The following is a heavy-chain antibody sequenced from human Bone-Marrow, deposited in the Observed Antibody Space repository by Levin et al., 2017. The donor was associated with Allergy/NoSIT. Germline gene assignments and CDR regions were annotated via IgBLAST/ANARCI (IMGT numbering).Heavy chain of an antibody. CDR1: GFSFGSYA. CDR2: IGGSGTST. Sequence: PGGSLRLSCAGSGFSFGSYAMTWVRRAPGKGLEWVSGIGGSGTSTYYADSVKGRFTISRDNSRTTLYLHMSSLRVDDTAVYYCAKGRTSAWFPDGYGMDVWGHGTRVDVS. V-gene: IGHV3-23*05. CDR3: AKGRTSAWFPDGYGMDV. J-gene: IGHJ6*02. D-gene: IGHD6-19*01.